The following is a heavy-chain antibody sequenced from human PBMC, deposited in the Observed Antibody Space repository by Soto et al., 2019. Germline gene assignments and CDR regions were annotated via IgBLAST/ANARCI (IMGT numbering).Heavy chain of an antibody. CDR3: AKDAQIVVVPATATRFDP. D-gene: IGHD2-2*01. CDR1: GFTFDDYA. V-gene: IGHV3-21*04. J-gene: IGHJ5*02. Sequence: GGSLRLSCAASGFTFDDYAMNWVRQPPGKGLEWVSSISSSSSYIYYADSVKGRFTISRDNSKNTLYLQMNSLRAEDTAVYYCAKDAQIVVVPATATRFDPWGQGTLVTVSS. CDR2: ISSSSSYI.